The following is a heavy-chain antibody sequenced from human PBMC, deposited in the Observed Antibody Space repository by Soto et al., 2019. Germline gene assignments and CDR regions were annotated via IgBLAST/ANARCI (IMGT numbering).Heavy chain of an antibody. CDR2: IYPGDSDT. D-gene: IGHD3-10*01. V-gene: IGHV5-51*01. Sequence: GESLKISCNGSGYIFTSYWIGWVRQMPGKGLEWMGIIYPGDSDTRYSPSFQGQVTISADKSISTAYLQWSSLKASDTAMYYCASTLTYYYGSGSYPHAFDIWGQGTMVTVSS. CDR1: GYIFTSYW. J-gene: IGHJ3*02. CDR3: ASTLTYYYGSGSYPHAFDI.